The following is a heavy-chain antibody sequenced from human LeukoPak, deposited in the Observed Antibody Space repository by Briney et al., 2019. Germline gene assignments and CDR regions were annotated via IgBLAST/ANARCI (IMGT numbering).Heavy chain of an antibody. D-gene: IGHD3-10*01. CDR1: GGTFSSYA. CDR3: ARRGFGESYGPTAMRFYFDY. Sequence: ASVKVSCKASGGTFSSYAISWVRQAPGQGLEWMGGIIPIFGTANYAQKFQGRVTITTDESTSTAYMELSSLRSEDTAVYYCARRGFGESYGPTAMRFYFDYWGQGTLVTVSS. V-gene: IGHV1-69*05. J-gene: IGHJ4*02. CDR2: IIPIFGTA.